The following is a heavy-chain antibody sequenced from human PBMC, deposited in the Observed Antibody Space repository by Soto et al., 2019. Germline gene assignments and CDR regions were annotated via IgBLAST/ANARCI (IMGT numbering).Heavy chain of an antibody. J-gene: IGHJ4*02. D-gene: IGHD6-19*01. V-gene: IGHV3-23*01. CDR2: ISGSGGST. CDR1: GFTFSSYA. CDR3: ARLRDQWLVPQIDY. Sequence: GESLKISCAASGFTFSSYAMSWVRQAPGKGLEWVSAISGSGGSTYYADSVKGRFTISRDNSKNTLYLQMNSLRAEDTAVYYCARLRDQWLVPQIDYWGQGTLVTVSS.